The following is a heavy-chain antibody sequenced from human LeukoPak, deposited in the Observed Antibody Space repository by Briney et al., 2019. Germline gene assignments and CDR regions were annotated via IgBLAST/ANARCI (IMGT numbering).Heavy chain of an antibody. J-gene: IGHJ2*01. CDR1: GFTFSSYG. D-gene: IGHD3-10*01. CDR3: AKDRPGMPDWYFDL. CDR2: ISYDGSNK. Sequence: GRSLRLSCAASGFTFSSYGMHWVRQAPGKGLEWVAVISYDGSNKYYADSVKGRFTISRDNSKNTLYLQMNSLRAEDTAVYYCAKDRPGMPDWYFDLWGRGTLVTVSS. V-gene: IGHV3-30*18.